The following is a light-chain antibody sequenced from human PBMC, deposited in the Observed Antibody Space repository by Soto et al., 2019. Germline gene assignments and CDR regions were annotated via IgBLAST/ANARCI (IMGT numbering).Light chain of an antibody. CDR1: QDISRW. Sequence: DIQMTQSPSTLSASVGDLVTITCRASQDISRWLAWYQQKPGKAPKLLIYHSSTLESGVPSRFRGSGTGKDFTHTISSLQADDFATYHCQQYCIYRTFGQGSKVEIK. CDR2: HSS. J-gene: IGKJ1*01. CDR3: QQYCIYRT. V-gene: IGKV1-5*03.